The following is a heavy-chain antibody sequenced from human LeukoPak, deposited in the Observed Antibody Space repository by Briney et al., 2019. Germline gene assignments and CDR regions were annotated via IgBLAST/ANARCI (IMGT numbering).Heavy chain of an antibody. CDR2: IYHSGST. J-gene: IGHJ6*04. V-gene: IGHV4-38-2*02. CDR3: ARDNGPYYYGMDV. CDR1: GYSISSGYY. Sequence: SETLSLTCAVSGYSISSGYYWGWIRQPPGKGLEWIGSIYHSGSTYYSPSLKSRVTISVDTSKNQFSLKLSSVTAADTAVYYCARDNGPYYYGMDVWGKGTTVTVSS.